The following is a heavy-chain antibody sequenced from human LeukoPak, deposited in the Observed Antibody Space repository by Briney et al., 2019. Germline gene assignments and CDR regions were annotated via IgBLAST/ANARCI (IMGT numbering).Heavy chain of an antibody. V-gene: IGHV6-1*01. CDR2: TYYRSKWYS. CDR1: GDSVSSNSVA. Sequence: SQTLSLTCAISGDSVSSNSVAWNWIRQSPSGGLEWLGRTYYRSKWYSDYAVSVKSRITIDPDTSKNQFSLQLNSVTPEDTAVYYCARDLGWFDPWGQGTLVTVSS. CDR3: ARDLGWFDP. J-gene: IGHJ5*02.